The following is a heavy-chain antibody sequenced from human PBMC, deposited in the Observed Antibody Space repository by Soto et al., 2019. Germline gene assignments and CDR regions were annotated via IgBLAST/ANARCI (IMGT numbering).Heavy chain of an antibody. Sequence: PGGSLRLSCAASGFTSSYFHWVRQPPGKGLVWVSRINSDGSSTSYADSVKGRFTISRDNAKNTLYLQMDSLRAEDTAVYYCARGPHGYNYGDSWGQGTLVTV. CDR2: INSDGSST. V-gene: IGHV3-74*01. CDR1: GFTSSYF. J-gene: IGHJ5*01. CDR3: ARGPHGYNYGDS. D-gene: IGHD5-18*01.